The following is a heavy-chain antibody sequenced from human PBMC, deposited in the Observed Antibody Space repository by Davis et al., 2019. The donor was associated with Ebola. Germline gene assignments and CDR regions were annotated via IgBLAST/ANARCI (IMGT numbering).Heavy chain of an antibody. V-gene: IGHV1-3*01. D-gene: IGHD1-1*01. CDR3: ARGGTTGSSDY. CDR2: INAGNGYT. J-gene: IGHJ4*02. CDR1: GYTFTSYA. Sequence: AASVKVSCKASGYTFTSYAMHWVRQAPGQRLEWMGWINAGNGYTKYLQKLQGRVSITRDTSASTAYMELSSLTSEDTAVYYCARGGTTGSSDYWGQGALVTVSS.